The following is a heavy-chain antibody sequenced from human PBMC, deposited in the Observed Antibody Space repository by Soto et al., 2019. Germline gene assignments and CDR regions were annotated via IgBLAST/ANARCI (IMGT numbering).Heavy chain of an antibody. J-gene: IGHJ4*02. Sequence: SETLSLTCSVSDDSINSDKYYWGWIRQPPGKGLEWIGSINYRGNANYNPSLQTRVTISVDKSKNQFSLKLSSVTAADTAVYYCARIVAATDYWGQGTLVTVSS. CDR1: DDSINSDKYY. CDR2: INYRGNA. CDR3: ARIVAATDY. V-gene: IGHV4-39*01. D-gene: IGHD5-12*01.